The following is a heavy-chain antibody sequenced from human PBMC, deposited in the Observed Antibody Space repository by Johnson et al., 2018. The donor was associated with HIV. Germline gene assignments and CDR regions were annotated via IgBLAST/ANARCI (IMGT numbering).Heavy chain of an antibody. CDR1: GFTFSSYD. CDR2: IGTAGDT. J-gene: IGHJ3*02. Sequence: EKLVESGGGLVQPGGSLRLSCAASGFTFSSYDMHWVRQATGKGLEWVSAIGTAGDTYYPGSVKGRFTISRENAKNSLYLQMNSLRAEDTAVYYCAKVLKAGGRMNDGFDIWGQGTLVTVSS. D-gene: IGHD1-26*01. CDR3: AKVLKAGGRMNDGFDI. V-gene: IGHV3-13*01.